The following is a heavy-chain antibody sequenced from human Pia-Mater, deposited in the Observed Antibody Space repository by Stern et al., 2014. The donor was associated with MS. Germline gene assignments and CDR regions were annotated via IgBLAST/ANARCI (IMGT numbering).Heavy chain of an antibody. CDR2: LNSDGSST. CDR3: ARDPSYCGGDCYANWFDP. D-gene: IGHD2-21*02. V-gene: IGHV3-74*01. Sequence: EVQLVESGGGLVQPGGSLRLSCAASGFTFSSYWMHWVRQAPGKALVWVSRLNSDGSSTSYADSVKGRFTISRDNAKNTLYLQMNSLRAEDTAVYYCARDPSYCGGDCYANWFDPWGQGTLVTVSS. CDR1: GFTFSSYW. J-gene: IGHJ5*02.